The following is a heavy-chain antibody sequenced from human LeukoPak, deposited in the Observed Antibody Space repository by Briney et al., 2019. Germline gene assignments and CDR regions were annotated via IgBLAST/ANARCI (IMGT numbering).Heavy chain of an antibody. D-gene: IGHD3-16*01. CDR2: INPNSGGT. V-gene: IGHV1-2*04. Sequence: GASVKVSCKASGYTFTGYYMHWVRQAPGQGLEWMGWINPNSGGTNHAQKFQGWVTMTRDTSISTAYMELSSLRSEDTAVYYCASSLGGQPLYYYYMDVWGKGTTVIVSS. J-gene: IGHJ6*03. CDR1: GYTFTGYY. CDR3: ASSLGGQPLYYYYMDV.